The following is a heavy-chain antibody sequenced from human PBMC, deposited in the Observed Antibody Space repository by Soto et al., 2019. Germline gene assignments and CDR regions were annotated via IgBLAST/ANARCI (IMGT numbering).Heavy chain of an antibody. Sequence: QVQLVQSGAEVKKPGASVQVSCKTSGYTFTSYDINWVRQATGQGLERMGWMNPNSGNTAYAQKFQGRVTMTRNTSISTAYMELSSLRSEDTAVYNCARERSSGAFDIWGQGTMVTVSS. D-gene: IGHD1-26*01. J-gene: IGHJ3*02. CDR3: ARERSSGAFDI. CDR1: GYTFTSYD. CDR2: MNPNSGNT. V-gene: IGHV1-8*01.